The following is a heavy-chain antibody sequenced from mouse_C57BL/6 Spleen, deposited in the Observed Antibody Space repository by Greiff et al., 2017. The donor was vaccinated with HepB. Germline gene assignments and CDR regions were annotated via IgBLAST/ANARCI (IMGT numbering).Heavy chain of an antibody. CDR2: IYPGDGDT. J-gene: IGHJ3*01. CDR1: GYAFSSSW. D-gene: IGHD2-5*01. V-gene: IGHV1-82*01. CDR3: ARTSNSAWFAY. Sequence: QVQLQQSGPELVKPGASVKISCKASGYAFSSSWMNWVKQRPGKGLEWIGRIYPGDGDTNYNGKFKGKATLTTDKSYSTAYMQLSSLTSEDSAVYFCARTSNSAWFAYWGQGTLVTVSA.